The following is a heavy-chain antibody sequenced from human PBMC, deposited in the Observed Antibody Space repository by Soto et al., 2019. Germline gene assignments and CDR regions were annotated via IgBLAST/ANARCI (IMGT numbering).Heavy chain of an antibody. J-gene: IGHJ6*02. CDR3: ASYRDFDFPYYYYYGMDV. V-gene: IGHV1-58*02. CDR1: GFTFGTSA. CDR2: IVVDTGNT. Sequence: SVKVSCKASGFTFGTSAIHWIRQTRGHRLEWIGWIVVDTGNTDYAQKFQERVTITTDLSTSTTYMELSSLRSEDTAVYYCASYRDFDFPYYYYYGMDVWGQGTTVTVSS. D-gene: IGHD3-9*01.